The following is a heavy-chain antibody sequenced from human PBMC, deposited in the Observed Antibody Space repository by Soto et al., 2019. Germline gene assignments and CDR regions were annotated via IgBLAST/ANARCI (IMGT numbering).Heavy chain of an antibody. D-gene: IGHD3-3*01. V-gene: IGHV3-73*01. CDR2: IRSKANSYAT. J-gene: IGHJ3*02. Sequence: GGSLRLSCAASGGTFSGSAMHWVRQASGKGLEWVGRIRSKANSYATAYAASVKGRFTISRDDSKNTAYLQMNSLKTEDTAVYYCTRHLTDDFWSGYSDDAFDIWGQGTMVTVSS. CDR1: GGTFSGSA. CDR3: TRHLTDDFWSGYSDDAFDI.